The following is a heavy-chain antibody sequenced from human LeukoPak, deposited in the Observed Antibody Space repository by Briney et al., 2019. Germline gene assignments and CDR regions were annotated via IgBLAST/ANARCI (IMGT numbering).Heavy chain of an antibody. CDR3: ARAQWGFGELSYFDY. CDR1: GFTFSYYW. D-gene: IGHD3-10*01. Sequence: GGSLRLSCAASGFTFSYYWMHWVCQAPGKGLVWVSRINSDGSSTSYADSVKGRFTISRDNAKNTLYLQMNSLRAEDTAVYYCARAQWGFGELSYFDYWGQGTLVTVSS. V-gene: IGHV3-74*01. J-gene: IGHJ4*02. CDR2: INSDGSST.